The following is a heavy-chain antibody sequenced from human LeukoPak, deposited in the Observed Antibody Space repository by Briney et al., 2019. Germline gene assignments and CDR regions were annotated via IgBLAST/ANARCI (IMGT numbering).Heavy chain of an antibody. V-gene: IGHV4-34*01. Sequence: SETLSLTCAVYGGSFSGYYWSWIRQPPGKGLEWIGEINHSGSTNYNPSLKSRVTISVDTSKNQFSLKPSSVTAADTAVYYCARGMVRGVHFDYWGQGTLVTVSS. CDR3: ARGMVRGVHFDY. CDR1: GGSFSGYY. CDR2: INHSGST. D-gene: IGHD3-10*01. J-gene: IGHJ4*02.